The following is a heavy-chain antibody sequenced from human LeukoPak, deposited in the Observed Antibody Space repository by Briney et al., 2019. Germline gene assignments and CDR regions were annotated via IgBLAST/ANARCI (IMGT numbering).Heavy chain of an antibody. D-gene: IGHD3-3*01. V-gene: IGHV3-11*04. CDR1: GFSLSDYY. CDR2: ISSSGSTI. CDR3: ARVLHHDFRIGYYPVDY. J-gene: IGHJ4*02. Sequence: GGSLRLSCAASGFSLSDYYMSWIRRAPGKGLEWVSYISSSGSTIYYADSMKGRFTISRDNAKNSLYLQMNSLRAEDTAVYYCARVLHHDFRIGYYPVDYWGQGTLVTVSS.